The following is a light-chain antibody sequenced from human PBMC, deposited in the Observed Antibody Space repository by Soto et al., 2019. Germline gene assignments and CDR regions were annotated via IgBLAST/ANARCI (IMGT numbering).Light chain of an antibody. CDR3: AAWDKSLGGGV. Sequence: QSVLTQPPSVSAAPGQKVTISCSGSSSNIGSDYVSWYQQLPGTAPKLLIYENNKRPSGIPDRFSGSKSGTSATLGITGLQTGDEADYYCAAWDKSLGGGVFGGGTKLTVL. CDR1: SSNIGSDY. J-gene: IGLJ2*01. CDR2: ENN. V-gene: IGLV1-51*02.